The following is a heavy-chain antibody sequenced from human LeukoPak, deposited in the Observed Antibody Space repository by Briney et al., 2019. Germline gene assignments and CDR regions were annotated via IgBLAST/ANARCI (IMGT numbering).Heavy chain of an antibody. D-gene: IGHD3-10*01. Sequence: GASVKVSCKASGYTFTGYYMHWVRQAPGQGLEWMGWITPNSGGTNYAQKFQGRVTMTRDTSISTACMELSRLRSDDTAVYYCAREARELQGLDYWGQGTLVTVSS. V-gene: IGHV1-2*02. CDR2: ITPNSGGT. CDR3: AREARELQGLDY. J-gene: IGHJ4*02. CDR1: GYTFTGYY.